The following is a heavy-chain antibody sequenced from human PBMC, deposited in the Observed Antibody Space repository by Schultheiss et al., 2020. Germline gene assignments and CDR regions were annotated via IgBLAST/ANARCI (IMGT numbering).Heavy chain of an antibody. CDR2: IYYSGST. Sequence: SATLSLTCTVSGGSISSSSYYWGWIRQPPGKGLEWIGSIYYSGSTYYNPSLKSRVTISVDTSKNQFSLKLSSVTAADTAVYYCARRIHAANFDYWGQGTLVTVAS. CDR1: GGSISSSSYY. J-gene: IGHJ4*02. V-gene: IGHV4-39*01. CDR3: ARRIHAANFDY.